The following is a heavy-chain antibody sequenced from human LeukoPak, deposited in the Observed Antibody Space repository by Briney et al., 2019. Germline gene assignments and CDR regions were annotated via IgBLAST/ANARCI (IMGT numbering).Heavy chain of an antibody. V-gene: IGHV4-59*01. D-gene: IGHD1-26*01. CDR3: AGKLVGATFRGDYGMDV. Sequence: SETLSLTCTVSGASISSYYWSWIRQPPGKGLEWMGYIYYSGSTNYNPSLKSRVTISVDTSKSQFSLKLTSVTAADTAVYYCAGKLVGATFRGDYGMDVWGQGTTVTVSS. CDR1: GASISSYY. J-gene: IGHJ6*02. CDR2: IYYSGST.